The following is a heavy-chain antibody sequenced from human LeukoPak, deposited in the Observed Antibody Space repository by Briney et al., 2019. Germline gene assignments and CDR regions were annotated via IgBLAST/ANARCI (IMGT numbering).Heavy chain of an antibody. Sequence: PSETLSLTCTVSGGSISNYYWSWIRQPPGKGLEWIGYIYYSGSTYYNPSLKSRVTISVDTSKNQFSLKLSSVTAADTAVYYCARWVPVYYYGSGSYLVRWFDPWGQGTLVTVSS. J-gene: IGHJ5*02. CDR2: IYYSGST. D-gene: IGHD3-10*01. V-gene: IGHV4-59*08. CDR1: GGSISNYY. CDR3: ARWVPVYYYGSGSYLVRWFDP.